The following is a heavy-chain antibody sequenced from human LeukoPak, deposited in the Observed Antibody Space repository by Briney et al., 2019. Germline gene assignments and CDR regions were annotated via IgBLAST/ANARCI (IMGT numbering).Heavy chain of an antibody. Sequence: SETLSLTCAVSGYSLGSGFYCGWVRQPPGKGLEWIGNMYHTGTIYYNPSLRSRLTISEDTSKSHFSLTVHSVTAADTAVYYCATGRYSGSVDYWGQGILVTVSS. CDR1: GYSLGSGFY. V-gene: IGHV4-38-2*01. CDR3: ATGRYSGSVDY. J-gene: IGHJ4*02. D-gene: IGHD1-26*01. CDR2: MYHTGTI.